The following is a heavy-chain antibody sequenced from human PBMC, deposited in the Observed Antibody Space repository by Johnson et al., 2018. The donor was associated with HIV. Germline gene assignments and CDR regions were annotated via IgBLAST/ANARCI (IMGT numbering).Heavy chain of an antibody. CDR2: SGSGGGT. Sequence: VQLVESGGGLIQPGGSLRLSCAASGFTVSSNYMSWVRQAPGKGLEWVSAISGSGGGTYYADSVTGRFTISRDNSKNTLYLQMNSLRAEDTAVYYCARDFSYYFDIGHAFDIWGQGTMVTVSS. CDR1: GFTVSSNY. V-gene: IGHV3-66*03. CDR3: ARDFSYYFDIGHAFDI. D-gene: IGHD3-22*01. J-gene: IGHJ3*02.